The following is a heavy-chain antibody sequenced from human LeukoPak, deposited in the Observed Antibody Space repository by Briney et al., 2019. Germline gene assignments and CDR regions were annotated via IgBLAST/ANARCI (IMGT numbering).Heavy chain of an antibody. J-gene: IGHJ4*02. CDR3: AKDLVSGYDSTYFDY. CDR1: GFTFXSYA. Sequence: XGSLRLSCAASGFTFXSYAMSWVRQAPGKGLEWVSAISGSGGSTYYADSVKGRFTISRDNSKNTLYLQMNSLRAEDTAVYYCAKDLVSGYDSTYFDYWGQGTLVTVSS. V-gene: IGHV3-23*01. D-gene: IGHD5-12*01. CDR2: ISGSGGST.